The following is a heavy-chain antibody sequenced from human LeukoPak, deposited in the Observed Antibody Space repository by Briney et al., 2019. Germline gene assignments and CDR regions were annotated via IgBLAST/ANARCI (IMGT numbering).Heavy chain of an antibody. Sequence: GGSLRLSCAASGFTFSSYGMHWVRQAPGKGLEWVAVISYDGSYKYYADSAKGRFTISRDNSKNTLYLQMNSLRAEDTAVYYCAKERQRGSLDYWGQGTLVTVSS. CDR2: ISYDGSYK. CDR1: GFTFSSYG. V-gene: IGHV3-30*18. CDR3: AKERQRGSLDY. J-gene: IGHJ4*02.